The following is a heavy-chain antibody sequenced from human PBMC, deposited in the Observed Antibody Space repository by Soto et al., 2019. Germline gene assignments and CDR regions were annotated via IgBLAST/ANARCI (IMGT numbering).Heavy chain of an antibody. J-gene: IGHJ4*02. CDR1: GFPFSSYA. CDR2: ISGGGDTT. CDR3: ARDIIRGGNYYFDY. V-gene: IGHV3-23*01. D-gene: IGHD2-21*02. Sequence: EVQLLESGGGLVQPGGSLRLSCAASGFPFSSYAMSWVRQAPGKGLEWVSAISGGGDTTYYADSVKGRFTISRDNSKNTLYLQMNSLRAEDTAVYYCARDIIRGGNYYFDYWGQGTLGTVSA.